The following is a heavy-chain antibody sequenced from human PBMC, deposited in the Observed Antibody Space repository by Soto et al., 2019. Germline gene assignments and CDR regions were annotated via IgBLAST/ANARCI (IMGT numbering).Heavy chain of an antibody. CDR3: ARAGGGWVFVY. CDR1: GYTFTSYA. J-gene: IGHJ4*02. V-gene: IGHV1-3*01. CDR2: INAGNGNT. D-gene: IGHD6-19*01. Sequence: QVQLVQSGAEVKKPGASVKVSCKASGYTFTSYAMHWVRQAPGQRLEWMGWINAGNGNTKYSQKFQGRVTITRDTPASTAYRERSSLISEDRVVYYWARAGGGWVFVYWGREPLATVPS.